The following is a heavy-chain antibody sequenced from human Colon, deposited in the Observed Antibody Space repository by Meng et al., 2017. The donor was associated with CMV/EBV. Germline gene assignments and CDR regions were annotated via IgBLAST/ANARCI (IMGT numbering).Heavy chain of an antibody. CDR1: GFIFSNYP. J-gene: IGHJ5*01. V-gene: IGHV3-30*04. CDR3: ARDHSDVYRYLDS. CDR2: ISFDGGDT. Sequence: GGSLRLSCAASGFIFSNYPIHWVRQAPGKGLEWVAVISFDGGDTYYADSVKGRFTISRDNSKDTLFLQMNSLRAEDTAVYYCARDHSDVYRYLDSWGQGTLVTVSS. D-gene: IGHD5-24*01.